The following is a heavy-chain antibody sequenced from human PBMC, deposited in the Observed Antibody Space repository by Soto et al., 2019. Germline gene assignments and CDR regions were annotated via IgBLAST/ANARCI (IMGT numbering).Heavy chain of an antibody. V-gene: IGHV3-53*01. CDR3: ARGTTTTRYYYYGMDV. J-gene: IGHJ6*02. CDR2: IYSGGST. D-gene: IGHD4-4*01. CDR1: GFTVSSNY. Sequence: GGSLRLSCAASGFTVSSNYMSWVRQTPGKGLEWVSVIYSGGSTYYADSVKGRFTISRDNSKNTLYLQMNSLRAEDTAVYYCARGTTTTRYYYYGMDVWGQGTTVTVSS.